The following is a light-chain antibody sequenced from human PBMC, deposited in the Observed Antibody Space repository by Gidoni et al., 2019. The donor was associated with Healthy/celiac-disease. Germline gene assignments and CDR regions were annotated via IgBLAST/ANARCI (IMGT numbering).Light chain of an antibody. CDR2: QDT. V-gene: IGLV3-1*01. Sequence: SSELTQAPSVSVSPGQTASITCSGDKLGDKYACWYQQKPGQSPVLVFYQDTKRPSGIPGRFSGSTSGNTAPLTISGTQAMDDADYYCQSWDSSTVVVFGGGTKLTVL. CDR3: QSWDSSTVVV. CDR1: KLGDKY. J-gene: IGLJ2*01.